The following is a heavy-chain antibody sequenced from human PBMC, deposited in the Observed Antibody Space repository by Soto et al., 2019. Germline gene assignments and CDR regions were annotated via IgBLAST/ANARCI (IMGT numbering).Heavy chain of an antibody. CDR2: INHSGST. CDR3: ARGSKQQLVHRNWFDP. D-gene: IGHD6-13*01. CDR1: GGSFSGYD. Sequence: SETLSLTCTVYGGSFSGYDWSWIRQPPGKGLEWIGKINHSGSTDYNPSLKSRVSISVDTSKNQFSLQLTSVTAADTAVYYCARGSKQQLVHRNWFDPWGQGTLVTVSS. V-gene: IGHV4-34*01. J-gene: IGHJ5*02.